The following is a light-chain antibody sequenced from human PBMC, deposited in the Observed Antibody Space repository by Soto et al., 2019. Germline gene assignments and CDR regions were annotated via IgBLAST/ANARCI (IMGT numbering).Light chain of an antibody. Sequence: IQMTQSPSSLSASVGDRVTITCRASQSINTWLAWYQQKPGKAPNLLIYRASTLQTGVPSRFSGSGSGTEFTLTISSLQPDDFATYYCQQYNSYSSITFGQGTRLEIK. CDR1: QSINTW. V-gene: IGKV1-5*03. CDR3: QQYNSYSSIT. CDR2: RAS. J-gene: IGKJ5*01.